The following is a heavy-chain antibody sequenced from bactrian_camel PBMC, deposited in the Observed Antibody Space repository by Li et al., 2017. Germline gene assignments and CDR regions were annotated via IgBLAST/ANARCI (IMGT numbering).Heavy chain of an antibody. V-gene: IGHV3S40*01. CDR3: VIGFLADFGY. CDR2: NDRDEETT. Sequence: VQLVESGGDLVQPGGSLKLACAASGFTFSLYTMSWIRQAPGKTLEWLSANDRDEETTYYTNAVKGRFTISRDNAKNMVYLQLNNLKTDDTAVYYCVIGFLADFGYGAQGTQVTVS. CDR1: GFTFSLYT. J-gene: IGHJ6*01. D-gene: IGHD1*01.